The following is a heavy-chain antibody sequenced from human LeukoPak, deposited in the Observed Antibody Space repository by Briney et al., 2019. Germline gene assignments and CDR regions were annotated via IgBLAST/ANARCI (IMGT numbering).Heavy chain of an antibody. CDR2: INPNSGGT. CDR3: ARDILKRWYYFDY. V-gene: IGHV1-2*02. J-gene: IGHJ4*02. CDR1: GYTFTGYY. Sequence: ASVKVSCKASGYTFTGYYMHWVRQAPGQGLERRGWINPNSGGTNYAQKFQGRVTMTRDTSISTAYMELSRLRSDDTAVYYCARDILKRWYYFDYWGQGTLVTVSS. D-gene: IGHD4-23*01.